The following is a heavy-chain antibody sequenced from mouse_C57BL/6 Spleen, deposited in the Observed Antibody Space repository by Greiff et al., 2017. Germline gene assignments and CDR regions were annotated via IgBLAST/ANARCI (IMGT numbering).Heavy chain of an antibody. V-gene: IGHV2-9-1*01. CDR2: IWTGGGT. J-gene: IGHJ1*03. CDR3: AITKSNYNWYFDV. D-gene: IGHD2-5*01. CDR1: GFSLTSYA. Sequence: VKLVESGPGLVAPSQSLSITCTVSGFSLTSYAISWVRQPPGKGLEWLGVIWTGGGTNYNSALKSRLSISKDNSKSQVFLKMNSLQTDDTARYYCAITKSNYNWYFDVWGTGTTVTVSS.